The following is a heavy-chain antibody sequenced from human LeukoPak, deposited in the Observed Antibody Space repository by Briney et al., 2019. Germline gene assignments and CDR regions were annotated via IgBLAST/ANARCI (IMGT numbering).Heavy chain of an antibody. CDR1: GFTFSSYW. CDR3: ARGGYSSSWYPHPLY. V-gene: IGHV3-74*01. CDR2: INSDGSST. J-gene: IGHJ4*02. Sequence: GSLRLSCAASGFTFSSYWMHWVRQAPGKGLVWVSRINSDGSSTSYADSVKGRFTISRDNAKNTLHLQMNSLRAEDTAVYYCARGGYSSSWYPHPLYWGQGTLVTVSS. D-gene: IGHD6-13*01.